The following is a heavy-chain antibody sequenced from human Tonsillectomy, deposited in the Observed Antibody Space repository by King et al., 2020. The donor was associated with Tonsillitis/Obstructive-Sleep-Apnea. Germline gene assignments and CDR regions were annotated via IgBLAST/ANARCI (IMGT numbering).Heavy chain of an antibody. CDR2: IYYSGST. J-gene: IGHJ5*02. CDR1: GGSISSYY. Sequence: QLQESGPGLVKPSETLSLTCTVSGGSISSYYWSWIRQPPGKGLEWIGYIYYSGSTNYNPSLKSRVTISVDTSKNQFSLKLSSVTAADTAVYYCARDLGLLGGGHWFDPWGQGTLVTVSS. V-gene: IGHV4-59*01. CDR3: ARDLGLLGGGHWFDP. D-gene: IGHD3-16*01.